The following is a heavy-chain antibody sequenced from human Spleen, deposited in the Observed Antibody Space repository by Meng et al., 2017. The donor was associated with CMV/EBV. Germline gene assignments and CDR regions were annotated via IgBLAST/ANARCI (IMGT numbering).Heavy chain of an antibody. Sequence: VQLQQWGAGLLKPSETLSLICAVYGGSFSGYYWSWIRQPPGKGLEWIGYIYYSGSTYYNPSLKSRVTISVDTSKNQFSLKLSSVTAADTAVYYCATSRFDPWGQGTLVTVSS. CDR3: ATSRFDP. CDR1: GGSFSGYY. V-gene: IGHV4-34*01. CDR2: IYYSGST. D-gene: IGHD6-6*01. J-gene: IGHJ5*02.